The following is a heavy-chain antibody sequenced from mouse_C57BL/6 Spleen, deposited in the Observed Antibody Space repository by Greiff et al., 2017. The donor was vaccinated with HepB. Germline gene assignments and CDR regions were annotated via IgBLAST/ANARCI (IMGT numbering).Heavy chain of an antibody. Sequence: EVKVVESGGGLVQPKGSLKLSCAASGFSFNTYAMNWVRQAPGKGLEWVARIRSKSNNYATYYADSVKDRFTISRDDSESMLYLQMNNLKTEDTAMYYCVRHKSNYEAMDYWGQGTSVTVSS. V-gene: IGHV10-1*01. CDR1: GFSFNTYA. D-gene: IGHD2-5*01. J-gene: IGHJ4*01. CDR3: VRHKSNYEAMDY. CDR2: IRSKSNNYAT.